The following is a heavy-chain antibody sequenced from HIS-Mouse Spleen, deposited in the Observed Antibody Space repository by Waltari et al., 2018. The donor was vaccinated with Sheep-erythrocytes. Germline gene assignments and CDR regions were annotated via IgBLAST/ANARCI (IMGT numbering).Heavy chain of an antibody. CDR1: GGSISSSSYY. Sequence: QLQLQESGPGLVKPSETLSLTCTVSGGSISSSSYYWGWIRQPPGKGLGWIGSIYYSVSTDYNPSLKSRVTISVDTSKNQFSLKLSSVTAADTAVYYCARLYYYDSSGYYFDYWGQGTLVTVSS. CDR2: IYYSVST. CDR3: ARLYYYDSSGYYFDY. D-gene: IGHD3-22*01. V-gene: IGHV4-39*01. J-gene: IGHJ4*02.